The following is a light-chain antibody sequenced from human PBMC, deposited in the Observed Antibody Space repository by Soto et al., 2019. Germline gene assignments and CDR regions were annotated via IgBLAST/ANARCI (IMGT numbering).Light chain of an antibody. J-gene: IGKJ4*01. CDR3: QQRTNWPLT. CDR2: DAS. V-gene: IGKV3-11*01. CDR1: QSVSRN. Sequence: EIVLTQSPATLSLSPGERATLSCRASQSVSRNVAWYQQKPGQAPRLLIYDASNRATGIPARFSGSGSVTDFTLTISSLEPEDFAVYYCQQRTNWPLTFGGGTKVEIK.